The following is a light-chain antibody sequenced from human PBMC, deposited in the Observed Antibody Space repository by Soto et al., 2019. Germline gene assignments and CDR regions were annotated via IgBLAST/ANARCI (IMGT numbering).Light chain of an antibody. Sequence: EIVLTQSPATLSLSPGQRATFSCRASQSVSSYLAWYQQKPGQAPRLLIYDASNRATGIPARFSGSGSVTDFTLNISSLEAEDSAVYYCQPRSNWPLTFGEAT. CDR3: QPRSNWPLT. V-gene: IGKV3-11*01. CDR2: DAS. CDR1: QSVSSY. J-gene: IGKJ4*01.